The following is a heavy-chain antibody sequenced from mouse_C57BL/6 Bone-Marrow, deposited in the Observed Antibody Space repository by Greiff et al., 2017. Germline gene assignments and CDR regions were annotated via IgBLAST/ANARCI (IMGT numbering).Heavy chain of an antibody. Sequence: QVQLQQPGAELVKPGASVKMSCKASGYTFTSYWITWVKQRPGQGLEWIGDIYPTSGRTNYNEKFKSKAMLTVDTSSNTAYMQLSSLTSGDSAVFYCARSGPLGRSFDYGGQGTTLTVSS. CDR1: GYTFTSYW. CDR2: IYPTSGRT. CDR3: ARSGPLGRSFDY. V-gene: IGHV1-55*01. J-gene: IGHJ2*01. D-gene: IGHD4-1*01.